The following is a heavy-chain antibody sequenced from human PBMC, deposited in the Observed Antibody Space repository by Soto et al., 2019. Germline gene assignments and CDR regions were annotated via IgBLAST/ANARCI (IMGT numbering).Heavy chain of an antibody. D-gene: IGHD3-10*01. CDR3: ATSMVRGATHPTYYYYGMDV. Sequence: GGSLRLSCAASGFTFSSYAMHWVRQAPGKGLEYVSDISSNGGSTYYANSVKGRFTISRDNSKNTLYLQMGSLRAEDMAVYYCATSMVRGATHPTYYYYGMDVWGQGTTVTVSS. CDR1: GFTFSSYA. J-gene: IGHJ6*02. V-gene: IGHV3-64*01. CDR2: ISSNGGST.